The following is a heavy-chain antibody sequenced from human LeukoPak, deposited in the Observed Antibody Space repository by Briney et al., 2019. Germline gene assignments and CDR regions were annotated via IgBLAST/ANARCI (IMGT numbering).Heavy chain of an antibody. Sequence: GGSLRLSCATSGFTFSSYEMNWVRQAPGKGLEWVSYITTSGSIIYYADSVKGRFTISRDNSKNTLYLQMNSLRAEDTAVYYCARVYPYGDYHYFDYWGQGTLVTVSS. D-gene: IGHD4-17*01. CDR3: ARVYPYGDYHYFDY. CDR2: ITTSGSII. CDR1: GFTFSSYE. V-gene: IGHV3-48*03. J-gene: IGHJ4*02.